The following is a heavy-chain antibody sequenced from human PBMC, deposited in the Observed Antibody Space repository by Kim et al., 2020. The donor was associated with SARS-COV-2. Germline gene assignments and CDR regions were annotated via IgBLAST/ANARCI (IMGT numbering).Heavy chain of an antibody. CDR3: AKASLWNSGLDY. CDR1: GFTFSLFG. Sequence: GGSLRLSCAASGFTFSLFGLHWVRQAPGKGLEWVAVISYDGEKKYYADSVKGRVTISKDNSNNTLYLQMNSLRTEDTAVYYCAKASLWNSGLDYWGQGILVTVSS. D-gene: IGHD6-19*01. CDR2: ISYDGEKK. V-gene: IGHV3-30*18. J-gene: IGHJ4*02.